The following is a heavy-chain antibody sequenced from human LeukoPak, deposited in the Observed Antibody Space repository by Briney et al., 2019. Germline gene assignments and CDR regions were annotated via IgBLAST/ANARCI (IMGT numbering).Heavy chain of an antibody. Sequence: PSETLSLTCTVSGGSISLYYWNWIRQPPGKGLEWVGYFYYSGSTYYNPSLKSRVTISVDTSKNQFSLKLSSVTAADTAVYYCARVRVYYYDSSGYGWFDPWGQGTLVTVSS. CDR2: FYYSGST. D-gene: IGHD3-22*01. CDR3: ARVRVYYYDSSGYGWFDP. J-gene: IGHJ5*02. CDR1: GGSISLYY. V-gene: IGHV4-59*12.